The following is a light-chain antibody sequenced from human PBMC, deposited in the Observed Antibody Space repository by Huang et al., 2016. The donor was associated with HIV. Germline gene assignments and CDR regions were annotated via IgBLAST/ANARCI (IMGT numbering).Light chain of an antibody. CDR1: QSVSNY. J-gene: IGKJ5*01. CDR3: HQRSSWPPVT. Sequence: EIVLTQSPATLSLSPGERATLSCRSSQSVSNYLAWFQQKPGQAPRLLIYDTSNRAPGTPARFSGSGSGTDFSLTISSLEPEDLAVYYCHQRSSWPPVTFGQGTRLDIK. CDR2: DTS. V-gene: IGKV3-11*01.